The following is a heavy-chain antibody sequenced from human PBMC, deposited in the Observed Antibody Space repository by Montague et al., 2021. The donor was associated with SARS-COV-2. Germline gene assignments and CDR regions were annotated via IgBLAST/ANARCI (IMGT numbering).Heavy chain of an antibody. V-gene: IGHV3-7*03. CDR3: AREKTVRGIYYFGMDV. CDR2: IMADGSQK. J-gene: IGHJ6*02. CDR1: DFSLDLSW. Sequence: SLRLSCAASDFSLDLSWMSWVRQAPGEGLEWVANIMADGSQKYYVDSVKGRFTISRDKAYKSVHLQMNSLRVEDTAVYYCAREKTVRGIYYFGMDVWGQGTTVTVSS. D-gene: IGHD4-11*01.